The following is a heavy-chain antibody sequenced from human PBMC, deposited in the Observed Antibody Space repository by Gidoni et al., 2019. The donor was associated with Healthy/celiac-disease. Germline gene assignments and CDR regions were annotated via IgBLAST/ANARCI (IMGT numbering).Heavy chain of an antibody. V-gene: IGHV3-48*01. D-gene: IGHD1-1*01. CDR2: ISSSSSTI. CDR1: GFTFSSYS. CDR3: ARDVLERRSEFGAFDI. Sequence: EVQLVESGGGLVQPGGSLRLSCAASGFTFSSYSMNWVRQAPGKGLEWVSYISSSSSTIYYADSVKGRFTISRDNAKNSLYLQMNSLRAEDTAVYYCARDVLERRSEFGAFDIWGQGTMVTVSS. J-gene: IGHJ3*02.